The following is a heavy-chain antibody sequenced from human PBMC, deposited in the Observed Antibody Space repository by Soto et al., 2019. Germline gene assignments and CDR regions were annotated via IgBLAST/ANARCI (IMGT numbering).Heavy chain of an antibody. CDR2: ISNSGGGT. D-gene: IGHD1-26*01. CDR1: GFTFSNYF. CDR3: AKEDVGGYYYSGL. Sequence: AGGSLRLSCAASGFTFSNYFMSWVRQAPGKGLEWVSSISNSGGGTYYADSVRGRFTISRDNSKNTLYLQMNSLRAEDTAVYYCAKEDVGGYYYSGLWGRGTLVTVSS. J-gene: IGHJ4*01. V-gene: IGHV3-23*01.